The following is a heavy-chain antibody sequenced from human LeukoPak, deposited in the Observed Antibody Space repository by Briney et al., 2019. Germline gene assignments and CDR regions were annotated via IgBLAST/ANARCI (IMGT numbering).Heavy chain of an antibody. J-gene: IGHJ3*02. V-gene: IGHV3-21*01. CDR3: ARERVTTTAFDI. CDR2: ITSSSTY. Sequence: GGSLRLSCAASGFTLSTYNTHWVRQAPGKGLEWVSSITSSSTYYADSVKGRFTISRDNAKNSQYLQMNSLRAEDTAVYYCARERVTTTAFDIWGQGTMVTVSS. D-gene: IGHD5-12*01. CDR1: GFTLSTYN.